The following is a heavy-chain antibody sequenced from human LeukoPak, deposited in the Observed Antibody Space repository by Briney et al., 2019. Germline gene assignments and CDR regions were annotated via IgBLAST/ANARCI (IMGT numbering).Heavy chain of an antibody. D-gene: IGHD7-27*01. Sequence: SETLSLTCTVSGGSISSYFWSWIRQPPGKGLEWIGYIYYSGSTNYNPSLKSRVTISVDTSKNQFSLKLSSVTAADTAVYYCARGSRGDGATFDIWGQGTMVTVSS. CDR1: GGSISSYF. J-gene: IGHJ3*02. V-gene: IGHV4-59*01. CDR2: IYYSGST. CDR3: ARGSRGDGATFDI.